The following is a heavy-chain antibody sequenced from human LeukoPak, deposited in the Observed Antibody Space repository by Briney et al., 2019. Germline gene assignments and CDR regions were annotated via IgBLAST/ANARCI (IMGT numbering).Heavy chain of an antibody. V-gene: IGHV3-21*01. J-gene: IGHJ4*02. CDR3: ARIEAVAGTGGDY. D-gene: IGHD6-19*01. CDR1: GFTFSSYS. CDR2: ISSSISYI. Sequence: GGSLRLSCAASGFTFSSYSMNWVRQAPGKGLEWVSSISSSISYIYYADSVKGRFTISRDNAKNSLYLQMNSLRAEDTAVYYCARIEAVAGTGGDYWGQGTLVTVSP.